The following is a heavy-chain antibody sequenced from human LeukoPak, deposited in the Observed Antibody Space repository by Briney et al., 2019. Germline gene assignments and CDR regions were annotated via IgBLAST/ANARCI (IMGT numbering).Heavy chain of an antibody. Sequence: SETLSLTCTVSGGSISSYYWSWIRQPPGKGLEWIGYIYYSGSTNYNPSLKSRVTISVDTSKNQFSLKLSSVTAADTAVYYCARGVSSWIPWFDPWGQGTLVTVSS. D-gene: IGHD6-13*01. J-gene: IGHJ5*02. CDR3: ARGVSSWIPWFDP. CDR2: IYYSGST. V-gene: IGHV4-59*12. CDR1: GGSISSYY.